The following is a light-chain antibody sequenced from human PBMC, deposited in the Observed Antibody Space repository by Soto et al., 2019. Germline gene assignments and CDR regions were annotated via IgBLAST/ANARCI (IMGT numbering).Light chain of an antibody. V-gene: IGKV3D-15*01. CDR1: QSVSSN. CDR3: QQLESYPST. Sequence: EVVMTQSPATLSVSPGERATLSCRASQSVSSNLAWYQQKPGQAPRLLIYDASTRATGIPDRFSGSGSGTDFTLTISRLEPEDFATYYCQQLESYPSTFGGGTKVDIK. J-gene: IGKJ4*01. CDR2: DAS.